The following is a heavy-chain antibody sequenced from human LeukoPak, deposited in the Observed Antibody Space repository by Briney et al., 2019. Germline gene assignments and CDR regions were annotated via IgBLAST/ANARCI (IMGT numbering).Heavy chain of an antibody. CDR1: GGSLSGHY. V-gene: IGHV4-59*11. CDR2: FYDTRSP. J-gene: IGHJ4*02. Sequence: SETLSLTCTVSGGSLSGHYWSWIRQPPGKGLEWIGYFYDTRSPKYNPSLERRVTISVDMSRNQFSLNLTSVTAADTAVYYCARGRGSLTYWGQGTLATVSS. CDR3: ARGRGSLTY. D-gene: IGHD3-10*01.